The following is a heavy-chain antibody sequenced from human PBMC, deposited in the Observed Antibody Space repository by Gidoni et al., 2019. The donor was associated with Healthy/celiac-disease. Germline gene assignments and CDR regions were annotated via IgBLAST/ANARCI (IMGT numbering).Heavy chain of an antibody. CDR2: IIPIFGTA. V-gene: IGHV1-69*01. J-gene: IGHJ4*02. Sequence: QVQLVPSGAEVKKPGSSVKVSCMASVGTFSSYAISWVRQAPGHGLEWMGGIIPIFGTANYAQKFQGRVTITADESTSTAYMELSSLRSEDTAVYYCARFHDYSPFDYWGQGTLVTVAS. CDR3: ARFHDYSPFDY. CDR1: VGTFSSYA. D-gene: IGHD4-4*01.